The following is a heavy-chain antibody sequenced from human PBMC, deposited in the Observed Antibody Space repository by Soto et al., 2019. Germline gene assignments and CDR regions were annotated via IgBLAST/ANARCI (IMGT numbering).Heavy chain of an antibody. V-gene: IGHV3-30*18. Sequence: GESLKISCAASGFTFSSYGMHWVRQAPGKGLEWVAVISYDGSNKYYADSVKGRFTISRDNSKNTLYLQMNSLRAEDTAVYYCAKVLGADWIAAAGFYYYYYGMDVWGQGTTVTVSS. J-gene: IGHJ6*02. CDR1: GFTFSSYG. CDR2: ISYDGSNK. CDR3: AKVLGADWIAAAGFYYYYYGMDV. D-gene: IGHD6-13*01.